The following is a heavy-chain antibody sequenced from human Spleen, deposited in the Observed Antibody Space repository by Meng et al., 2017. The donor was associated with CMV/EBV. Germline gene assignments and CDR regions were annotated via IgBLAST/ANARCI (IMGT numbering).Heavy chain of an antibody. CDR2: INHSGST. CDR3: GGNLHV. V-gene: IGHV4-59*01. Sequence: SETLSLTCTVSGGSISSYYWSWIRQPPGKGLEWIGYINHSGSTNYNPSLKSRVTISVDMSKNQLSLKLSSVTAADTAVYYCGGNLHVWGQGTTVTVSS. D-gene: IGHD1-7*01. CDR1: GGSISSYY. J-gene: IGHJ6*02.